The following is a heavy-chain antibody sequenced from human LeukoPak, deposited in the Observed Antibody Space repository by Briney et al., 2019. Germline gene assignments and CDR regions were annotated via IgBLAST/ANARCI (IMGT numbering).Heavy chain of an antibody. CDR2: ISSSGSTR. J-gene: IGHJ4*02. Sequence: PGGSLRLSCAASGSTFSSYEMNWVRQAPGKGLEWVSYISSSGSTRYYADSVKGRFTISRDNAKNSLYLQMSNLRAEDTAVYYCAREESFYFDFWDQGALVTVSS. CDR1: GSTFSSYE. CDR3: AREESFYFDF. V-gene: IGHV3-48*03.